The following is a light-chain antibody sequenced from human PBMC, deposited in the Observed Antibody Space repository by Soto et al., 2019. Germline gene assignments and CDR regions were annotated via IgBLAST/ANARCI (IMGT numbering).Light chain of an antibody. CDR2: DAS. J-gene: IGKJ4*01. CDR1: QSISTY. V-gene: IGKV3-11*01. CDR3: QQRSSWL. Sequence: EIVLTQSPATLSLSPGERATLSCRASQSISTYLAWYQQKPGQAPRLLIYDASNRATGIPDRFSGSGSGTDFTLAISSLEPEDFAVYYCQQRSSWLFGGGTKVEVK.